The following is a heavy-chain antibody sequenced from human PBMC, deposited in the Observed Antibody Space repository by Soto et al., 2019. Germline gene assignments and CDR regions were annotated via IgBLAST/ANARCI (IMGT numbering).Heavy chain of an antibody. CDR2: TYYRSKRYI. Sequence: QVPLQQSGPGLVKPSQTLSLTCATSGDRVSSNRAAWNGMRQTPSRSLASLGRTYYRSKRYINYAVSVKSRITVNPDTSKNQFSLQLNSVTPEDTAVYYCARGSWDDVTGHYYMDVWGKGTTVTVSS. D-gene: IGHD1-1*01. CDR3: ARGSWDDVTGHYYMDV. J-gene: IGHJ6*03. V-gene: IGHV6-1*01. CDR1: GDRVSSNRAA.